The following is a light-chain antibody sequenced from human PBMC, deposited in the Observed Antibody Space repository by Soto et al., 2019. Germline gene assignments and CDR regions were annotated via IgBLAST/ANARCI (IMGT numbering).Light chain of an antibody. J-gene: IGLJ7*01. CDR1: SSDVGAYNY. Sequence: QSVLTQPASVSGSPGQSITISCTGTSSDVGAYNYVSWYQRHPGKAPKLMIYDVSNRPSGVSNRFSGSKSGNTASLTISGRQAADEADYYCSSYTTSSTWVFGGGTQLTVL. CDR3: SSYTTSSTWV. CDR2: DVS. V-gene: IGLV2-14*01.